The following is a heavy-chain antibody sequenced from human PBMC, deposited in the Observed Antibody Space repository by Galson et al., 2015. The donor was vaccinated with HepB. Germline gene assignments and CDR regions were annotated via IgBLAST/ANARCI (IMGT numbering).Heavy chain of an antibody. D-gene: IGHD1-1*01. J-gene: IGHJ3*02. Sequence: SLRLSCAASGFTFSSYAMHWVRQAPGKGLEWVAVISYDGSNKYYADSVKGRFTISRDNSKNTLYLQMNSLRAEDTAVYYCARDYWTGTPADAFDIWGQGTMVTVSS. CDR3: ARDYWTGTPADAFDI. V-gene: IGHV3-30-3*01. CDR1: GFTFSSYA. CDR2: ISYDGSNK.